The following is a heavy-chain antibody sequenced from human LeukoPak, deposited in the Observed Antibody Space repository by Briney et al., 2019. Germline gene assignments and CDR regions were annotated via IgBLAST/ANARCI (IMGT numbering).Heavy chain of an antibody. D-gene: IGHD2-15*01. J-gene: IGHJ4*02. V-gene: IGHV3-23*01. CDR2: ISGSGGST. Sequence: PGGSLRLTCAASGFTFSSYAMSWVRQAPGKGLEWVSAISGSGGSTYYADSVKGRFTISRDNSKNTLYLQMNSLRAEDTAVYYCAKAEYCSGSSCYYFDYWGQGTLVTVSS. CDR3: AKAEYCSGSSCYYFDY. CDR1: GFTFSSYA.